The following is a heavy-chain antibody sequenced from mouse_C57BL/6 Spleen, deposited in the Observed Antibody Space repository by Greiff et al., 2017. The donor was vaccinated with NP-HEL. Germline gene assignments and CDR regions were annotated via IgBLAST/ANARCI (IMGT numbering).Heavy chain of an antibody. Sequence: VQLQQSVAELVRPGASVKLSCTASGFNIKNTYMHWVKQRPEQGLEWIGRIDPANGNTKYAPKFQGKATITADTSSNTAYLQLRSLTSEDSAVYYCVIYYDYGGYAMDYWGQGTSVTVSS. CDR1: GFNIKNTY. J-gene: IGHJ4*01. CDR2: IDPANGNT. V-gene: IGHV14-3*01. D-gene: IGHD2-4*01. CDR3: VIYYDYGGYAMDY.